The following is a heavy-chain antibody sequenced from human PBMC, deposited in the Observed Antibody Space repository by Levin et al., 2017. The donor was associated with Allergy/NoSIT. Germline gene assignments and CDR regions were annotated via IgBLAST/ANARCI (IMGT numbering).Heavy chain of an antibody. D-gene: IGHD3-9*01. Sequence: GGSLRLSCVASGFTFRSYGMHWIRQAPGKGLEWVAVIWYDGSNKYYADSVKGRFTIPRDNSKDTLYLQMNSLRAEDTAVYYCARWTNNIFIGYFSMWGQGTMVTVSS. J-gene: IGHJ3*02. CDR3: ARWTNNIFIGYFSM. CDR2: IWYDGSNK. V-gene: IGHV3-33*01. CDR1: GFTFRSYG.